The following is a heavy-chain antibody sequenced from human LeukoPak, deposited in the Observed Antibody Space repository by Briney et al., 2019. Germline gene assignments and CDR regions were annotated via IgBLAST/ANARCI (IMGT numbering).Heavy chain of an antibody. V-gene: IGHV3-23*01. J-gene: IGHJ4*02. D-gene: IGHD1-14*01. Sequence: PGGSLRLSCAASGFTFSIYAMSWVRQAPGKGLEWVSAISGSGDTTYYADSLEGRFTISRDNSKNTLYLQMNSLSAEDTAIYYCAREPTLWGQGTLVTVSS. CDR1: GFTFSIYA. CDR3: AREPTL. CDR2: ISGSGDTT.